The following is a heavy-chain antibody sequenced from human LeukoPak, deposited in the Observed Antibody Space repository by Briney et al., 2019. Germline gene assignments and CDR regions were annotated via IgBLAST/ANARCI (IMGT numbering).Heavy chain of an antibody. J-gene: IGHJ3*02. CDR1: GYTFTSYG. CDR3: ARVDIVRASLASAFDI. D-gene: IGHD2-8*01. CDR2: ISAYNGNT. V-gene: IGHV1-18*01. Sequence: VASVKVSCKASGYTFTSYGISWVRQAPGQGLEWMGWISAYNGNTNYAQKLQGRVTMTRDTSTSTVYMELSSLRSEDTAVYYCARVDIVRASLASAFDIWGQGTMVTVSS.